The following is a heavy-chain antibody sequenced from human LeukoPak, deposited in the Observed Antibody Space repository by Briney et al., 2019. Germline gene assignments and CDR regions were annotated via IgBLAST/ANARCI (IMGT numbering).Heavy chain of an antibody. D-gene: IGHD3-22*01. V-gene: IGHV1-46*01. Sequence: ASVKVSCKASGYTFTSYYMHWVRQAPGQGLEWMGIINPSGGSTSYAQKFQGRVTMTRDTSTSTVYMELSSLRSEDTAVYYCARDRADYYDSSGYFDYWGQGTLVTVSS. CDR2: INPSGGST. CDR1: GYTFTSYY. CDR3: ARDRADYYDSSGYFDY. J-gene: IGHJ4*02.